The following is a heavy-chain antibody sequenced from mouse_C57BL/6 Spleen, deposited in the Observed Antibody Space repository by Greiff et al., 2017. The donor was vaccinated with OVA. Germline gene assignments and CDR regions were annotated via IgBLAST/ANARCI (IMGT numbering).Heavy chain of an antibody. CDR2: IYPGGGYT. J-gene: IGHJ3*01. CDR1: GYTFTNYW. Sequence: VQLQQSGAELVRPGTPVKMSCKASGYTFTNYWIGWAKQRPGHGLEWIGDIYPGGGYTNYNEKFKGKATLTADKSSSTAYMQFSSLTSEDSAIYYCARTDDYYGSPWFAYWGQGTLVTVSA. CDR3: ARTDDYYGSPWFAY. V-gene: IGHV1-63*01. D-gene: IGHD1-1*01.